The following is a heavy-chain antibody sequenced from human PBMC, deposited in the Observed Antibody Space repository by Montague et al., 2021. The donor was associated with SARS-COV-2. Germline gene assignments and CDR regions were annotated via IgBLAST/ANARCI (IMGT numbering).Heavy chain of an antibody. J-gene: IGHJ6*02. Sequence: SETLSLTCTVSGGSISSYYWSWIRQPAGKGLEWIGRIYPSGSTKYNPSLKSRVTMSVDTSKNQFSLKLSSVTAADTAVYYCARDHMTILFMVYYSGMDVWGHGPIFPVSS. CDR1: GGSISSYY. CDR3: ARDHMTILFMVYYSGMDV. CDR2: IYPSGST. D-gene: IGHD4/OR15-4a*01. V-gene: IGHV4-4*07.